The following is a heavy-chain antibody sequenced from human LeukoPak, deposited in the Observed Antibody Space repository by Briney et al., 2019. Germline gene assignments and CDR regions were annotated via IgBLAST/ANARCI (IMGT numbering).Heavy chain of an antibody. V-gene: IGHV3-21*01. CDR2: ISSSSTYI. J-gene: IGHJ5*02. CDR1: GFTFSSYS. Sequence: PGRSLRLSCAASGFTFSSYSMNWVRQAPGKGLEWVSSISSSSTYISYADSVKGRFTISRDNAMNSLYLQMNSLRAGDTAVYYCARDGNRYSSGREGTSWFDPWGQGTLVTVSS. CDR3: ARDGNRYSSGREGTSWFDP. D-gene: IGHD6-19*01.